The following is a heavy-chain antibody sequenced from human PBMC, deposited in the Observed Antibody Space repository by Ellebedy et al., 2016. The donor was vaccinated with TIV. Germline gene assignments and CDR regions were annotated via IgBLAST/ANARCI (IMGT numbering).Heavy chain of an antibody. Sequence: GESLKISXAASGFTFSGSGMHWVRQASGKGLEWVGRIRSKANNYATTYAASVEGRFTISRDDSKNTAYLQMNSLETEDTAVYYCTRQGDDFWTGYHDYWGRGTLVTVSS. V-gene: IGHV3-73*01. D-gene: IGHD3/OR15-3a*01. CDR2: IRSKANNYAT. J-gene: IGHJ4*02. CDR3: TRQGDDFWTGYHDY. CDR1: GFTFSGSG.